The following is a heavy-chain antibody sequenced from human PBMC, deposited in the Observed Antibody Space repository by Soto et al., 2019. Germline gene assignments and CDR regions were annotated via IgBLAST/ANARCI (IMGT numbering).Heavy chain of an antibody. V-gene: IGHV1-69*01. J-gene: IGHJ6*02. CDR1: GGTFSSYA. CDR2: IIPIFGTA. D-gene: IGHD2-2*03. CDR3: ARDLDIVAVPAGRGTSDYYYYGMDV. Sequence: QVQLVQSGAEVKKPGSSVKVSCKASGGTFSSYAISWVRQAPGQGLEWMGGIIPIFGTANYAQKFQGRVTITADESTSTAYMELSSLRSEDTAVYYCARDLDIVAVPAGRGTSDYYYYGMDVWGQGTTVTVSS.